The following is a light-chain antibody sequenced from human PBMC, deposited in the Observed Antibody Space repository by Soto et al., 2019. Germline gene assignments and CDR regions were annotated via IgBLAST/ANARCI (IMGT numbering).Light chain of an antibody. CDR3: AAWDDSLNGSYV. Sequence: SVLTQPPSTCGTPGQSVTSSSSGSRSNIRRNTVPWYQQLPGTAPKPLIYSNNQRLSWVPDRFSGSKSRTSAALAISGLQSEDEADYYCAAWDDSLNGSYVFGTGTKVTVL. J-gene: IGLJ1*01. CDR1: RSNIRRNT. V-gene: IGLV1-44*01. CDR2: SNN.